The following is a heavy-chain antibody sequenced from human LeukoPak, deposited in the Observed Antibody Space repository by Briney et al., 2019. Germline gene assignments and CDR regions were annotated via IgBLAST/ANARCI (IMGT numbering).Heavy chain of an antibody. D-gene: IGHD6-6*01. CDR3: ARRVAVRPRYDFDI. CDR2: IYYRGNS. CDR1: GGSISRYY. V-gene: IGHV4-59*01. J-gene: IGHJ3*02. Sequence: PSETLSLTCTVSGGSISRYYWSWIRQPPGKGLEWIGYIYYRGNSKYAPSIMSRVTMSRHPSKSQLSIRFDSVTAADTAVYYCARRVAVRPRYDFDIWGQGTMVTVSS.